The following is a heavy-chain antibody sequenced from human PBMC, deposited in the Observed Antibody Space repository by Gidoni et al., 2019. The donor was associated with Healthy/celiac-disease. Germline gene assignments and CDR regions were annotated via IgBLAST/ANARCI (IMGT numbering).Heavy chain of an antibody. D-gene: IGHD6-13*01. J-gene: IGHJ6*02. V-gene: IGHV3-33*01. CDR2: IWYDGSNK. Sequence: QVQLVESGGGVVQPGRSLRLSCAASGFTFSSYGMHWVRQAPGKGLEWVAVIWYDGSNKYYADSVKGRFTISRDNSKNTLYLQMNSLRAEDTAVYYCARDGGIAAAGTDHYGMDVWGQGTTVTVSS. CDR1: GFTFSSYG. CDR3: ARDGGIAAAGTDHYGMDV.